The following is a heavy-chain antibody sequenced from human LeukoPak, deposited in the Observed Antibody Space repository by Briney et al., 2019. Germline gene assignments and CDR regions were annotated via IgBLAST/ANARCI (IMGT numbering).Heavy chain of an antibody. CDR3: ATAGGDGSRMGFDP. V-gene: IGHV3-74*01. CDR2: ISADGSVT. CDR1: GFTFSRYR. J-gene: IGHJ5*02. D-gene: IGHD2-15*01. Sequence: PGGSLRLSCADSGFTFSRYRMHWVRQTPGKGLVWVSCISADGSVTRYADSVKGRFTISRDNTKSTLYLQMHSLRAEDTAVYYCATAGGDGSRMGFDPWGQGTLVTVSS.